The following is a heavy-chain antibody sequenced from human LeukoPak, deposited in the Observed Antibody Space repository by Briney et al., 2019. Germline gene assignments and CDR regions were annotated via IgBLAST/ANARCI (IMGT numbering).Heavy chain of an antibody. CDR1: GGSISSSSYY. V-gene: IGHV4-39*01. J-gene: IGHJ4*02. CDR2: IYYSGST. Sequence: SGTLSLTCTVSGGSISSSSYYWGWIRQLPGKGLEWIGSIYYSGSTYYNPSLKSRVTISVDTSKNQFSLKLSSVTAADTAVYYCARGHCSSTSCYVDFEYWGQGTLVTVSS. CDR3: ARGHCSSTSCYVDFEY. D-gene: IGHD2-2*01.